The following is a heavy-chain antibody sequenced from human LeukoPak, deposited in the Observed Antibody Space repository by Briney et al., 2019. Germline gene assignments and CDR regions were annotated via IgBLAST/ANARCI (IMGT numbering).Heavy chain of an antibody. D-gene: IGHD2-2*02. CDR1: RYTFTGYY. CDR2: INPNSGGT. V-gene: IGHV1-2*02. CDR3: ARGIVPAAIQAY. J-gene: IGHJ4*02. Sequence: GAAVKVSCKTSRYTFTGYYMHWVRQAPGQGREWMGWINPNSGGTNYAQKFQGRVTMTRETSISTAYMELSRLRSDDTAVYYCARGIVPAAIQAYWGQGTLVTVSS.